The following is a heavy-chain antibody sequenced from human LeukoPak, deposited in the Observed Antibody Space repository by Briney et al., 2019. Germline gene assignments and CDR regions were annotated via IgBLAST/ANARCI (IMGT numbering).Heavy chain of an antibody. Sequence: GESLKISCKASGYSFTSYWIGWVRQMPGKGLEWTGIIYHGVSDTRYSPSFQGQVTISADKSISTAYLQWSSLKASDTAMYYCARQWAGDGYNSVSYYYYYMDVWGKGTTVTVSS. D-gene: IGHD5-24*01. CDR3: ARQWAGDGYNSVSYYYYYMDV. V-gene: IGHV5-51*01. CDR1: GYSFTSYW. J-gene: IGHJ6*03. CDR2: IYHGVSDT.